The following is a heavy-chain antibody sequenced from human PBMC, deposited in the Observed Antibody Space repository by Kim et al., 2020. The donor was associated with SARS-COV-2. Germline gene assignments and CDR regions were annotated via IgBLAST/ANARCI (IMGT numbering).Heavy chain of an antibody. D-gene: IGHD3-10*01. J-gene: IGHJ4*01. CDR2: ISHGGIT. Sequence: SETLSLTCTVSSGSIRPYFWGWLRQSPEKGLEWIAYISHGGITDYNSSLKSRATISMDTSKSQFFLELRSVTAADTAIYYYARHLRVSGTLNNLDFWGQGAQVIVSS. CDR1: SGSIRPYF. CDR3: ARHLRVSGTLNNLDF. V-gene: IGHV4-59*12.